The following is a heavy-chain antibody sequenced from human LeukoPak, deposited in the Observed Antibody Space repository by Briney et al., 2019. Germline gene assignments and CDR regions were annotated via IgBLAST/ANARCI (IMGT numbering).Heavy chain of an antibody. V-gene: IGHV4-34*01. CDR3: ANALGTITAA. CDR1: GGSFSGYY. D-gene: IGHD6-13*01. Sequence: SETLSLTCAVHGGSFSGYYWSWIRQPPGKGLEWIGEINHSGSTNYNPTLKSRVTISVDTSKNQFSLKLSSVTAADTAVYYCANALGTITAAWGQGTLVTVSS. CDR2: INHSGST. J-gene: IGHJ5*02.